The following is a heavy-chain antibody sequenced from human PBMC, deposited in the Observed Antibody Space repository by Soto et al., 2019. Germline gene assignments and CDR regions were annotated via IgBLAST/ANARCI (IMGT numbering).Heavy chain of an antibody. J-gene: IGHJ6*02. CDR3: ARITGTTHDYYYGMDV. V-gene: IGHV1-69*01. Sequence: QVQLVQSGAEVKKPGSSVKVSCKASGGTFSSYAISWVRQAPGQGLEWMGGIIPIFGTANYAQKFQGRVTITADESTSTGYMELSSLRSEDTAVYYCARITGTTHDYYYGMDVWGQGTTVTVSS. D-gene: IGHD1-7*01. CDR2: IIPIFGTA. CDR1: GGTFSSYA.